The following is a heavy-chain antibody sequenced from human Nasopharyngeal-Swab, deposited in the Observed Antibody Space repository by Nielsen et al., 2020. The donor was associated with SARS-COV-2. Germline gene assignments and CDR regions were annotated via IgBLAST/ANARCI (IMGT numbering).Heavy chain of an antibody. V-gene: IGHV4-34*01. Sequence: ESLKISCAVYGGSFSGHYWRWIRQSPGKGLEWIGEINHSGSTNYNPSLKSRVTVSADTSKNQFSLKMTSVTAADMGLYYCARGEGDGARSPVVYWGRGTLVTVSS. CDR1: GGSFSGHY. D-gene: IGHD4-23*01. J-gene: IGHJ4*01. CDR3: ARGEGDGARSPVVY. CDR2: INHSGST.